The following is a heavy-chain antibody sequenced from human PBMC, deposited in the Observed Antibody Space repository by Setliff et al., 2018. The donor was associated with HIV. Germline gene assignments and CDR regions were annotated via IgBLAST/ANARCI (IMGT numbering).Heavy chain of an antibody. V-gene: IGHV3-11*04. Sequence: GGSLRLSCAASGFIFSDAWMNWVRQAPGKGLEWVAYISDSGSAIHYADSVKGRFTSSRDNAKNSLYLQMNSLRAEDTAVYYCARDRVVGATLDPLDLWGQGTMVTVSS. CDR1: GFIFSDAW. CDR2: ISDSGSAI. CDR3: ARDRVVGATLDPLDL. J-gene: IGHJ3*01. D-gene: IGHD1-26*01.